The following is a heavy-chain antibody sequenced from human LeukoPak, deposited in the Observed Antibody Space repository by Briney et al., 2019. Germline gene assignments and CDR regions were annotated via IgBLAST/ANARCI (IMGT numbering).Heavy chain of an antibody. CDR3: ARGGTYYYASSGYYYFDY. J-gene: IGHJ4*02. V-gene: IGHV3-11*04. CDR2: ISSSGSTI. D-gene: IGHD3-22*01. Sequence: GGSLRLSCAASGFTFSDYYMSWIRQAPGKGLEWVSYISSSGSTIYYADSVKGRFTISRDNAKNSLYLQMNSLRAEDTTVYYCARGGTYYYASSGYYYFDYWGQGTLVTVSS. CDR1: GFTFSDYY.